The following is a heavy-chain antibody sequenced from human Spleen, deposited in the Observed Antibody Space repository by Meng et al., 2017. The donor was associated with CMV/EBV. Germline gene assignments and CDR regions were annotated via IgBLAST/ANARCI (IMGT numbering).Heavy chain of an antibody. CDR3: ARDCPFSSCQNPGFPPHGMDV. D-gene: IGHD6-13*01. CDR2: IKQDGSET. CDR1: GFTFSSYW. J-gene: IGHJ6*02. V-gene: IGHV3-7*01. Sequence: GGSLRLSCAASGFTFSSYWISWVRQAPEKGLEWVANIKQDGSETYYVDSVKGRFTISRDNTKNSLYLQMNSLRAEDTAVYYCARDCPFSSCQNPGFPPHGMDVWGQGTTVTVSS.